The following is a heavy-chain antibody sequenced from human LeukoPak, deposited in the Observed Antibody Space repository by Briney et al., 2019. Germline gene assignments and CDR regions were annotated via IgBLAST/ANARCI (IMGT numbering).Heavy chain of an antibody. D-gene: IGHD3-9*01. V-gene: IGHV3-21*01. CDR3: ARTTPFQIYDILAGSRYDAFDI. Sequence: KPGGSLRLSCAASGFTFSSYNMNWVRQAPGKGLGWVSSISSSSYIYYADSVEGRFTISRDNAKNSLYLQMNSLRAEDTAVYYCARTTPFQIYDILAGSRYDAFDIWGQGTMVTVSS. J-gene: IGHJ3*02. CDR1: GFTFSSYN. CDR2: ISSSSYI.